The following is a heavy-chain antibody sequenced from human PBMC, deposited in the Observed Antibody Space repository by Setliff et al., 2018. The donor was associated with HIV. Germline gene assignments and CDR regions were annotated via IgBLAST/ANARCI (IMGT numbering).Heavy chain of an antibody. Sequence: GGSLRLSCAASGFSFSNYAMSWVRQAPGKGLEWVSSVSRGGHNTFYADSVKGRFTISRDNSKDTLYLQMSGLTAEDTAIYYCAKDDSTAGRYYYSMDVGGKGTTVTVSS. J-gene: IGHJ6*04. CDR2: VSRGGHNT. D-gene: IGHD3-16*01. CDR1: GFSFSNYA. CDR3: AKDDSTAGRYYYSMDV. V-gene: IGHV3-23*01.